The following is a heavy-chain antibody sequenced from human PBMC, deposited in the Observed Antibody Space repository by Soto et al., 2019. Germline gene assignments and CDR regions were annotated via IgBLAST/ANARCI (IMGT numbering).Heavy chain of an antibody. CDR2: ISGSGGST. D-gene: IGHD3-22*01. J-gene: IGHJ4*02. CDR3: AKDRAGTMIVVAMDY. V-gene: IGHV3-23*01. Sequence: PGGSXRLSCAASGFTFSSYAMSWVRQAPGKGLEWVSAISGSGGSTYYADSVKGRFTISRDNSKNTLYLQMNSLRAEDTAVYYCAKDRAGTMIVVAMDYWGQGTLVTVSS. CDR1: GFTFSSYA.